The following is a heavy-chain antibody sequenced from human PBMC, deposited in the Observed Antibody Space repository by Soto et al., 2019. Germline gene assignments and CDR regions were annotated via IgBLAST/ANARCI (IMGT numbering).Heavy chain of an antibody. J-gene: IGHJ4*01. Sequence: GGSLRLSCAASGFTFSSYAMSWVRQAPGKGLEWVSGISGGSTYYADSVKGRFTISRDNSKNTLHLQMNSLRAEDTAVYYCTKKGNILVSPFDYWGQGTLFTVYS. CDR1: GFTFSSYA. V-gene: IGHV3-23*01. D-gene: IGHD2-15*01. CDR3: TKKGNILVSPFDY. CDR2: ISGGST.